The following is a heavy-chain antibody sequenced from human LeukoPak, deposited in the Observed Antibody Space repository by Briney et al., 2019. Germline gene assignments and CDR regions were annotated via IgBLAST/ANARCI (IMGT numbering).Heavy chain of an antibody. CDR2: IYSSGST. CDR3: ARATYKYSSGWYTRGGAFDI. Sequence: TSETLSLTCTVSGGSISSYYWNWIRQPAGKGLEWIGRIYSSGSTNYNPSLKSRVTMSVDTSKNQFSLKLSSVTAADTAVYYCARATYKYSSGWYTRGGAFDIWGQGTMVTVSS. J-gene: IGHJ3*02. CDR1: GGSISSYY. D-gene: IGHD6-19*01. V-gene: IGHV4-4*07.